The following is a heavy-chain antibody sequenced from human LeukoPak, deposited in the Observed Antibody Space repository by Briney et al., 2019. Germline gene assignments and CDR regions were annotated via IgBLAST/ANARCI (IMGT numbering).Heavy chain of an antibody. J-gene: IGHJ4*02. CDR3: AWDKGDDFWSGYSYSFDY. D-gene: IGHD3-3*01. V-gene: IGHV1-2*06. CDR1: GYTFTGYY. Sequence: GASVKVSCEASGYTFTGYYMHWVRQAPGQGLEWMGRINPNSGGTNYAQKFQGRVTMTRDTSISTAYMELSRLRSDDTAVYYCAWDKGDDFWSGYSYSFDYWGQGTLVTVSS. CDR2: INPNSGGT.